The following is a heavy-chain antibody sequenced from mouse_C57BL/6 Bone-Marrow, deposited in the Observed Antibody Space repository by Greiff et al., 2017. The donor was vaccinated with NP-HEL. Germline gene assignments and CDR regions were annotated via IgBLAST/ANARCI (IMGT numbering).Heavy chain of an antibody. CDR2: IDPSDSYT. J-gene: IGHJ2*01. CDR3: ARIYYGSDY. CDR1: GYTFTSYW. V-gene: IGHV1-59*01. D-gene: IGHD2-2*01. Sequence: QVQLKESGAELVRPGSSVKLSCKASGYTFTSYWMHWVKQRPGQGLEWIGVIDPSDSYTNYNQKFKGKATLTVDTSSSTAYMQLSSLTSEDSAVYYCARIYYGSDYWGQGTTLTVSS.